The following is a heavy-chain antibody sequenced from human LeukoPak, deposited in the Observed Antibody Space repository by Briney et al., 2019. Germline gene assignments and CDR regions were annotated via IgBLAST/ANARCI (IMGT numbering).Heavy chain of an antibody. CDR3: ARAGHYYGPYYYYGMDV. Sequence: PGGSLRLSCAASGFTVSSNDMSWVRQAPGKGLEWVSVIYSGGSTYYADSVEGRFTISRHNSKNTLYLQMNSLRAEDTAVYYCARAGHYYGPYYYYGMDVWGQGTTVTVSS. CDR2: IYSGGST. V-gene: IGHV3-53*04. J-gene: IGHJ6*02. D-gene: IGHD3-10*01. CDR1: GFTVSSND.